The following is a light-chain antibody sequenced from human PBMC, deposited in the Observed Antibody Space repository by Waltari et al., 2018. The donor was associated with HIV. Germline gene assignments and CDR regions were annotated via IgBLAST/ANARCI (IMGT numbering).Light chain of an antibody. Sequence: EIVLTQSPATLSLSPGERATLSCRASQSVSSYLAWYQQKPCQAPRLLIYEASNRATGIPARFSGSGSGTDFTLTISSLEPEDFAVYYCQQRSNWPTFGQGTKVEIK. CDR1: QSVSSY. V-gene: IGKV3-11*01. J-gene: IGKJ1*01. CDR3: QQRSNWPT. CDR2: EAS.